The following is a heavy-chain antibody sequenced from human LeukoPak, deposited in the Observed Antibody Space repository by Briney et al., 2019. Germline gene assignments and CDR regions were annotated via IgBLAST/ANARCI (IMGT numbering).Heavy chain of an antibody. J-gene: IGHJ5*02. Sequence: GGSLRLSCAASGFTFSSYGMHWVRQAPGKGLEWVSSISSSSSYMFYADSVKGRFTISRDDAKNSLSLQMNSLRAEDTAVYYCARDLDIVVVPASWFYPWGQGTLVTVSS. CDR2: ISSSSSYM. CDR1: GFTFSSYG. D-gene: IGHD2-2*03. V-gene: IGHV3-21*01. CDR3: ARDLDIVVVPASWFYP.